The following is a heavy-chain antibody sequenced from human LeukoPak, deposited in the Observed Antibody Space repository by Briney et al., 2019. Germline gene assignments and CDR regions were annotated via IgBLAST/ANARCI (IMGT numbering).Heavy chain of an antibody. CDR3: ATAGPILRYFDWRIRFDY. J-gene: IGHJ4*02. Sequence: ASVKVSCKVSGYTLTELSMHWVRQAPGKGLEWMGGFDPEDGETIYAQKFQGRVTMTEDTSTATAYMELSSLRSEDTAVYYCATAGPILRYFDWRIRFDYGGQGTLVTVSS. CDR2: FDPEDGET. D-gene: IGHD3-9*01. CDR1: GYTLTELS. V-gene: IGHV1-24*01.